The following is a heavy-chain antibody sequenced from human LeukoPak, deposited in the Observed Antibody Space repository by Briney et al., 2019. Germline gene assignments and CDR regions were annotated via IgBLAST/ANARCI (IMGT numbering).Heavy chain of an antibody. V-gene: IGHV1-2*02. J-gene: IGHJ4*02. CDR3: ARSNSIGHHDY. Sequence: TPVKVSCKASGYTFTSYGISWVRQAPGQGLEWMGWINPNSGGTNYAQNFQGRVTMTRDTSISTAYMDLSNLRSDDTAVYSCARSNSIGHHDYWGQGTLVTVSS. CDR1: GYTFTSYG. D-gene: IGHD1-1*01. CDR2: INPNSGGT.